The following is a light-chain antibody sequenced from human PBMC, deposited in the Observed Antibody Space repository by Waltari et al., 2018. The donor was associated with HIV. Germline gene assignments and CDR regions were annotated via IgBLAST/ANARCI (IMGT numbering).Light chain of an antibody. CDR2: EIS. Sequence: QSALTQPASVSGSPGQSITISCTGTGSDLRDYNSVSCYQHHPGKATQVVIYEISNRASGVSSRFSGSISANTASLTISGLQAEDEADYFCTSYISSASPEFGGGTKVTVL. CDR1: GSDLRDYNS. J-gene: IGLJ2*01. CDR3: TSYISSASPE. V-gene: IGLV2-14*01.